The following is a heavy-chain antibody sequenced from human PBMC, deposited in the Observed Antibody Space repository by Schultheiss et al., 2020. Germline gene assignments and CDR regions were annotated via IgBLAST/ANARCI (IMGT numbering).Heavy chain of an antibody. CDR1: GFTFSSYA. CDR3: AKDIQGVRTIFGVVVSYYYYGMDV. D-gene: IGHD3-3*01. V-gene: IGHV3-23*01. CDR2: ISGSGGST. J-gene: IGHJ6*02. Sequence: GESLKISCAASGFTFSSYAMSWVRQAPGKGLEWVSAISGSGGSTYYADSVKGRFTIPRDNAKNTLYLQMNSLRAEDTAVYYCAKDIQGVRTIFGVVVSYYYYGMDVWGQGTTVTVSS.